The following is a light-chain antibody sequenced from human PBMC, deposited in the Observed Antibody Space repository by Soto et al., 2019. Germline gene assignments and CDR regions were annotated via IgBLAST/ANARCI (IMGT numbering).Light chain of an antibody. Sequence: QAVVTQPPSVSAAPGQKVTISCSGSSSNIGNNYVSWYQQLPGTAPKLLIYENNKRPSGIPDRFSGSKSGTSATLGITELQTGDEADYYCGTWDSSLSAGVFGGGTQLTVL. CDR1: SSNIGNNY. CDR2: ENN. V-gene: IGLV1-51*02. J-gene: IGLJ7*01. CDR3: GTWDSSLSAGV.